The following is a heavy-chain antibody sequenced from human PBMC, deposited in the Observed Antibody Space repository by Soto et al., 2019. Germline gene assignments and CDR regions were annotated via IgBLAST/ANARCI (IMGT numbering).Heavy chain of an antibody. CDR2: VSYDGSTN. Sequence: SLRLSCAASGFFFSTYSMHWVRQAPGKGLEWVAMVSYDGSTNSYADSVKGRFTIFRANSNNTMYMQMNSLRSEDAAVYYCARGGYSGYALDYWGQGTPVTVSS. D-gene: IGHD5-12*01. CDR3: ARGGYSGYALDY. V-gene: IGHV3-30-3*01. J-gene: IGHJ4*02. CDR1: GFFFSTYS.